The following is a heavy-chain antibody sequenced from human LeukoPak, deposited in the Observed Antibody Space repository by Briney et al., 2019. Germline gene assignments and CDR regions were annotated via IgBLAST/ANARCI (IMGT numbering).Heavy chain of an antibody. CDR1: GFTFSSYA. Sequence: GGSLRLSCAASGFTFSSYAMSWVRQAPGKGLEGGSAISGSGGSTYYAASVKGRFTISRDNSKNTLYLQMNSLRAEDTAVYYCAGGSSGYYLAWFDPWGQGTLVTVSS. CDR3: AGGSSGYYLAWFDP. D-gene: IGHD3-22*01. V-gene: IGHV3-23*01. CDR2: ISGSGGST. J-gene: IGHJ5*02.